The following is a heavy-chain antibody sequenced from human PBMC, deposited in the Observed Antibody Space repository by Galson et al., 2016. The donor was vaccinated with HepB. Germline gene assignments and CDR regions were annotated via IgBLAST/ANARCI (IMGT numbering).Heavy chain of an antibody. J-gene: IGHJ4*02. CDR3: ARGPHPYDSNAYRTPIDY. D-gene: IGHD3-22*01. CDR2: TSYDGSNK. CDR1: GFTFSSYA. Sequence: LRLSCAVSGFTFSSYAMHWVRQAPGKGLEWMAVTSYDGSNKYYADSVEGRFTISRDNSRNTLSLQMSSLRADDQAVYYCARGPHPYDSNAYRTPIDYCGQGSLVTVSS. V-gene: IGHV3-30-3*01.